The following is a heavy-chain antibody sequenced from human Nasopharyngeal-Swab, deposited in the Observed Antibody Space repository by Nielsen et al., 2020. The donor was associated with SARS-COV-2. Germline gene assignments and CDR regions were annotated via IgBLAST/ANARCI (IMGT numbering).Heavy chain of an antibody. J-gene: IGHJ4*02. V-gene: IGHV3-53*01. D-gene: IGHD3-22*01. CDR3: ARGAYDSSGYFWDY. CDR2: IYSGGST. Sequence: RQAAGKGPEWVSVIYSGGSTYSADSMKGRVTISRDNSKNTLYLQMNSLRAEDTAVYYCARGAYDSSGYFWDYWGQGTLVTVSS.